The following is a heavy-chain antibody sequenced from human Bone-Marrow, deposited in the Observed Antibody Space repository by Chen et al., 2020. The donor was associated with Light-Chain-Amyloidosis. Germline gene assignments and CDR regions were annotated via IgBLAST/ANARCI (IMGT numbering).Heavy chain of an antibody. V-gene: IGHV3-7*01. CDR1: GFTFSGYW. J-gene: IGHJ4*02. CDR3: AQLYSYGRPFKH. CDR2: IKQSGSDK. Sequence: EGQLVQSGGGLVQPGGSLRLSCEASGFTFSGYWMSWVRQAPGKGLEWVANIKQSGSDKDYLESVKGRFTISRDNGKNSLYLQMNSLRPEDTAVYYCAQLYSYGRPFKHWGQGTLVSVSS. D-gene: IGHD5-18*01.